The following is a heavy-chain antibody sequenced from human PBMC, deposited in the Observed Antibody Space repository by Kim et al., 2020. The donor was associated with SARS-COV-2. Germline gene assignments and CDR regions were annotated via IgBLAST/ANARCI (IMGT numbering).Heavy chain of an antibody. D-gene: IGHD6-6*01. V-gene: IGHV4-59*13. CDR2: IYYSGST. J-gene: IGHJ6*02. CDR3: ARDRTALEQLGEHYYYGMDV. Sequence: SETLSLTCTVSGGSISSYYWSWIRQPPGKGLEWIGYIYYSGSTNYNPSLKSRVTISIDTSKNQFSLKLSSVTAADTAVYYCARDRTALEQLGEHYYYGMDVWGQGTPVTVSS. CDR1: GGSISSYY.